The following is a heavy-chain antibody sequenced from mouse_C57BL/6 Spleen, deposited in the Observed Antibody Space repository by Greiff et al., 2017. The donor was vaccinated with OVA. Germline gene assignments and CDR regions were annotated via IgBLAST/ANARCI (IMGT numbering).Heavy chain of an antibody. CDR3: ARQDYYGSSQYYYAMDY. V-gene: IGHV5-6*01. D-gene: IGHD1-1*01. J-gene: IGHJ4*01. Sequence: EVMLVESGGDLVKPGGSLKLSCAASGFTFSSYGMSWVRQTPDKRLEWVATISSGGSYTYYPDSVKGRFTISRDNAKNTLYLQMSSLKSEDTAMYYCARQDYYGSSQYYYAMDYWGQGTSVTGSS. CDR1: GFTFSSYG. CDR2: ISSGGSYT.